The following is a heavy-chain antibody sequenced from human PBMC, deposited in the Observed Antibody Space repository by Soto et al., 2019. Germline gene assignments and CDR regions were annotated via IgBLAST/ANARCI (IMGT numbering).Heavy chain of an antibody. D-gene: IGHD3-16*02. CDR2: INHSGST. V-gene: IGHV4-34*01. CDR3: ARVKRGYDYVWGSYRDLSFDY. J-gene: IGHJ4*02. CDR1: GWSFSGYY. Sequence: PSETLSLTCSVYGWSFSGYYWSWIRQPPGKGLEWIGEINHSGSTNYNPSLKSRVTISVDTSKNQFSLKLSSVTAADTAVYYCARVKRGYDYVWGSYRDLSFDYWGQGTLVPVSS.